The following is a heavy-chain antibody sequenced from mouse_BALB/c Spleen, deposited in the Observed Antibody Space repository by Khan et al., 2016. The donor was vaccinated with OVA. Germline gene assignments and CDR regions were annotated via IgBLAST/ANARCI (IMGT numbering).Heavy chain of an antibody. D-gene: IGHD1-1*02. Sequence: EVELVESGGGLVKPGGSLKLSCAASGFTFSDYYMYWVRQTPEKRLEWVATISDGGSSTYYPDSVKGRFTISRDNAKNNLYLQMNSLKSGDTAMYYCARAGYGGFAYWGQGTLVTVSA. V-gene: IGHV5-4*02. CDR1: GFTFSDYY. J-gene: IGHJ3*01. CDR3: ARAGYGGFAY. CDR2: ISDGGSST.